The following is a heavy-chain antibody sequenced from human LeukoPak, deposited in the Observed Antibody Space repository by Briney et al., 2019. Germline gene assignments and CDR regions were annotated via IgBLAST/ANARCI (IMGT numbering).Heavy chain of an antibody. D-gene: IGHD5-12*01. Sequence: ASVKVSCKASGYTFTGYYMHWVRHAPGQGLWWMGWINPDNDGTNYAQKFQGRVTMTRDMSISTAYMELSRLRSDDTDVYYCARDPSNSGYDYLYYFDYWGQGTLVTVSS. J-gene: IGHJ4*02. CDR1: GYTFTGYY. V-gene: IGHV1-2*02. CDR3: ARDPSNSGYDYLYYFDY. CDR2: INPDNDGT.